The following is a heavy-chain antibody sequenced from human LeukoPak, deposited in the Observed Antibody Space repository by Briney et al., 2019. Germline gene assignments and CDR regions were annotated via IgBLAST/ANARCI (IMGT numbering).Heavy chain of an antibody. CDR3: ARLGIAAAGTRDYYYYGMDV. Sequence: GASVKVSCKASGYTFTSYAMNWVRQAPGQGLEWMGWINTNTGNPTYAQGFTGRFVFSLDTSVSTAYLQISSLKAEDTAVYYCARLGIAAAGTRDYYYYGMDVWGQGTTVTVSS. CDR2: INTNTGNP. D-gene: IGHD6-13*01. V-gene: IGHV7-4-1*02. J-gene: IGHJ6*02. CDR1: GYTFTSYA.